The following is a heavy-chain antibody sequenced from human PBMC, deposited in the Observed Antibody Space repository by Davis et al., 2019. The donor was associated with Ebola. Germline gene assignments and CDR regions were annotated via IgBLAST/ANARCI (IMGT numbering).Heavy chain of an antibody. CDR1: GFTFSSYG. CDR2: IWYDGSNK. V-gene: IGHV3-33*06. Sequence: GESLKISCAASGFTFSSYGMHWVRQAPGKGLEWVAVIWYDGSNKYYADSVKGRFTISRDNSKNTLYLQMNSLRAEDTAVYYCAKDRGRGSSTSHDYWGQGTLVTVSS. CDR3: AKDRGRGSSTSHDY. J-gene: IGHJ4*02. D-gene: IGHD2-2*01.